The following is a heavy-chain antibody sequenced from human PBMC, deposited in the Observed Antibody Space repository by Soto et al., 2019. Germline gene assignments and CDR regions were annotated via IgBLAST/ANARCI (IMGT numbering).Heavy chain of an antibody. V-gene: IGHV1-69*01. J-gene: IGHJ6*02. CDR2: IIPIFGTA. Sequence: QAQLVQSGAELKKPGSSVTVSCKASGGTFSSYAISWVRQAPGQGLEWMGGIIPIFGTANYAQKFQGRVTPTAEESTSTAYMELSSLRSEDTAVYYCARGSTPVVPVIIPLFRFTYGMVVWVQEPTLTVS. CDR3: ARGSTPVVPVIIPLFRFTYGMVV. D-gene: IGHD3-10*01. CDR1: GGTFSSYA.